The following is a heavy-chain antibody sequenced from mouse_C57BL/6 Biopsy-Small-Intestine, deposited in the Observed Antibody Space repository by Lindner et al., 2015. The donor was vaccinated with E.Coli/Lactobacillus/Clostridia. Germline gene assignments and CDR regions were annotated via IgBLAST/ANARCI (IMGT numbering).Heavy chain of an antibody. D-gene: IGHD1-1*01. CDR3: ARSLSSYYYDGREIPGFAY. Sequence: VQLQESGPELVKPGASVKISCKASGYTFTDYNMDWVKQSHGKSLEWIGYIYPNNGGTGYNQKFKSKATLTADKSSSTAYMQLSSLTSEDSAIYYCARSLSSYYYDGREIPGFAYWGQGTLVTVSA. J-gene: IGHJ3*01. V-gene: IGHV1S29*02. CDR1: GYTFTDYN. CDR2: IYPNNGGT.